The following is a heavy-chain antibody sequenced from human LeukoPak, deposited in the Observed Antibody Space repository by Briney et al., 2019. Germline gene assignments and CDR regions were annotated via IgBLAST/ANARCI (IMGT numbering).Heavy chain of an antibody. V-gene: IGHV4-31*03. CDR1: GGSISSGGYY. CDR3: ASLYYFDSSGYYYGKADI. J-gene: IGHJ3*02. D-gene: IGHD3-22*01. Sequence: SQTLSLTCTVSGGSISSGGYYWSWIRQLPEKGLECIGFIYYSGSTFYNPSLKSRVTISIDTSKNQFSLKLSSVTAADTAVYYCASLYYFDSSGYYYGKADIWGQGTMVTVSS. CDR2: IYYSGST.